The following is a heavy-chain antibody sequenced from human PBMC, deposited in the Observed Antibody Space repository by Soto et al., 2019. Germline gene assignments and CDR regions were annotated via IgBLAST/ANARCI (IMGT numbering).Heavy chain of an antibody. V-gene: IGHV3-23*01. CDR3: AKDGYTQAQPDY. D-gene: IGHD5-18*01. CDR2: ISGSAGSR. CDR1: GFIFRNYA. J-gene: IGHJ4*02. Sequence: EVQLLESGGGLVQPGGSLRLSCAASGFIFRNYAMSWVRQAPGKGREWVSAISGSAGSRYYAESVKGRFTISRDNSKNTLYLQMNRLRAEDTAVYYCAKDGYTQAQPDYWGQGTLVTVSS.